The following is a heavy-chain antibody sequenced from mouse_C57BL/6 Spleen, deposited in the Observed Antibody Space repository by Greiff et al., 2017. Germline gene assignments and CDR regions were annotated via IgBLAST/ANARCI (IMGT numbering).Heavy chain of an antibody. CDR1: GYTFTDYY. Sequence: EVQLQQSGPELVKPGASVKISCKASGYTFTDYYMNWVKQSHGKSLEWIGDINPNNGGTSYNQKFKGKATLTVDKSSSTAYMELRSLTSEDSAVYYCARRVYYGSSPFDYWGQGTTLTVSS. D-gene: IGHD1-1*01. CDR3: ARRVYYGSSPFDY. CDR2: INPNNGGT. V-gene: IGHV1-26*01. J-gene: IGHJ2*01.